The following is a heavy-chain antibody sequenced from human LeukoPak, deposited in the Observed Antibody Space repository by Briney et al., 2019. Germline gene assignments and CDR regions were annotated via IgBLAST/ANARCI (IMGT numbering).Heavy chain of an antibody. V-gene: IGHV1-2*02. J-gene: IGHJ4*02. CDR1: GYTFTGYY. Sequence: ASVKVSCEASGYTFTGYYMHWVRQAPGQGLEWMGWIYPNSGATKYAQKFQGRVTMTRDTSISTAYMELSGLRSDDTAVYYCGTLLSNGPFDYWGQGSLVTVSS. CDR2: IYPNSGAT. CDR3: GTLLSNGPFDY.